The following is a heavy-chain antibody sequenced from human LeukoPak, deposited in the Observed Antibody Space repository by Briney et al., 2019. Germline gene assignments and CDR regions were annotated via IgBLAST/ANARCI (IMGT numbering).Heavy chain of an antibody. V-gene: IGHV4-59*08. Sequence: PSETLSLTCTVSGGSISSYYWSCIRRPPGKGLDWIGYIYYSGNTNYNPSLKSRVTISLDTSKNQFSLRLSSVTAADTAVYYCARHLRNNWFDPWGQGTLVTVSS. CDR3: ARHLRNNWFDP. CDR2: IYYSGNT. CDR1: GGSISSYY. J-gene: IGHJ5*02.